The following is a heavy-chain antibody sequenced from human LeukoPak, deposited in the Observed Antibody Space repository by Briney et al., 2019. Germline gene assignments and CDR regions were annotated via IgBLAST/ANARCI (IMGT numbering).Heavy chain of an antibody. CDR1: GGSISSSIW. Sequence: SETLSLTCAVSGGSISSSIWWSWVRQPPGKGLEWMGEIHHSGSASYNPSLKRRVTMSIDKSKNQFSLKLSSVTAADTAVYYCARDATVVTRRGAFDIWGQGTMVTVSS. CDR2: IHHSGSA. V-gene: IGHV4-4*02. CDR3: ARDATVVTRRGAFDI. J-gene: IGHJ3*02. D-gene: IGHD4-23*01.